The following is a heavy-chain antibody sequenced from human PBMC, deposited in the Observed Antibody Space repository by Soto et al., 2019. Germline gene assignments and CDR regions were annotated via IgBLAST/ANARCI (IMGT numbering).Heavy chain of an antibody. CDR3: ARGLYSNYLFTWFDP. D-gene: IGHD4-4*01. J-gene: IGHJ5*02. CDR1: GGTISSYA. Sequence: QVQLVQSGSEVKKPGSSVKVSGKASGGTISSYAISWGRKAPGQGLEWMGGIIPIFGTANYAQKFQGRVTITADESTSTAYMELSSLRSEDTAVYYCARGLYSNYLFTWFDPWGQGTLVTVSS. V-gene: IGHV1-69*12. CDR2: IIPIFGTA.